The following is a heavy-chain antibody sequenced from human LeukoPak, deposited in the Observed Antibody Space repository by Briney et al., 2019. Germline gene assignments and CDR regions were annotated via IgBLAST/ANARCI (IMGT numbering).Heavy chain of an antibody. CDR3: ARDQVGGIVVVPAAD. D-gene: IGHD2-2*01. CDR1: GFTFSSYS. CDR2: ISSSSSYI. J-gene: IGHJ4*02. V-gene: IGHV3-21*01. Sequence: NPGGSLRLSCAASGFTFSSYSMNWVRQAPGKGLEWVSSISSSSSYIYYADSVKGRFTISRDNAKNSLYLQMNSLRAEDTAVYYCARDQVGGIVVVPAADWGQGTLVTVSS.